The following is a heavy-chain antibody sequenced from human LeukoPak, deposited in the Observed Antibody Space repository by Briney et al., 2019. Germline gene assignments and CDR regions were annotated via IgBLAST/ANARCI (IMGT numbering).Heavy chain of an antibody. Sequence: SETLSLTCTVSGGSISSYYWSWIRQPPGKGLEWIGYIYYSGSTYYNPSLKSRVTISVDTSKNQFSPKLSSVTAGDTAVYYCARGPDTAMVHFDYWGQGTLVTVSS. CDR3: ARGPDTAMVHFDY. J-gene: IGHJ4*02. D-gene: IGHD5-18*01. V-gene: IGHV4-59*08. CDR2: IYYSGST. CDR1: GGSISSYY.